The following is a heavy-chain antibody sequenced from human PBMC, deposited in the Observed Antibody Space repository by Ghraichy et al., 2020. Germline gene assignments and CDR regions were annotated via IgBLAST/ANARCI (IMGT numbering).Heavy chain of an antibody. CDR3: ARDVWVDTAKSGYYFDY. CDR1: GFTVSSNY. Sequence: GGSLRLSCAASGFTVSSNYMSWVRQAPGKGLEWVSVIYSGGSTYYADSVKGRFTISRDNSKNTLYLQMNSLRAEDTAVYYCARDVWVDTAKSGYYFDYWGPGTLVTVSS. V-gene: IGHV3-53*01. D-gene: IGHD5-18*01. CDR2: IYSGGST. J-gene: IGHJ4*02.